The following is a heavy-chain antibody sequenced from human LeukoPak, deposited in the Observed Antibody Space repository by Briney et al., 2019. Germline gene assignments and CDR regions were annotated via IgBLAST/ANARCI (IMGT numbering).Heavy chain of an antibody. Sequence: GGSLRLSCAASGFTFSSYAMSWVRQAPGKGLEWVSGIIDSGGTTYYADSVKGRFTISRDNANHSLYLQMNSLRAEDTAVYYCARERGGYSYGHFDYWGQGTLVTVSS. CDR1: GFTFSSYA. V-gene: IGHV3-23*01. CDR2: IIDSGGTT. D-gene: IGHD5-18*01. J-gene: IGHJ4*02. CDR3: ARERGGYSYGHFDY.